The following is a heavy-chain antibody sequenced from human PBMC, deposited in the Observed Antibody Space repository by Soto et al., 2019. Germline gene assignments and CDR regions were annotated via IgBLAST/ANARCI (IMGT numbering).Heavy chain of an antibody. D-gene: IGHD3-10*01. V-gene: IGHV3-15*07. J-gene: IGHJ4*02. CDR3: STGGYYLDY. CDR1: GFTFSNAW. CDR2: IKSKYNGGTT. Sequence: EVQLVESGGALVKPGGSLRLSCAGSGFTFSNAWMNWVRQAPGKGLEWVGRIKSKYNGGTTDYAAPVKGRFTISRDDSKDTVILLMNSLKIEDTAVYYCSTGGYYLDYWGLGTLVTVSS.